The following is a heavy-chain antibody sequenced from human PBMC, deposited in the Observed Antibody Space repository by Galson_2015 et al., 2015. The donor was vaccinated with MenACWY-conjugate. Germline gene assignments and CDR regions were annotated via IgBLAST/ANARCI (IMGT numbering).Heavy chain of an antibody. D-gene: IGHD1-1*01. CDR1: GFTFNNYW. CDR3: ARDNNWSFDS. V-gene: IGHV3-74*01. J-gene: IGHJ4*02. CDR2: IKADGSFS. Sequence: SLRLSCAASGFTFNNYWMHWVRQPPGKGLEWISYIKADGSFSNYADSVKGRFTISTDNAKNMVYLQMDGLGDEDTAVYFCARDNNWSFDSWGREPWSPCPQ.